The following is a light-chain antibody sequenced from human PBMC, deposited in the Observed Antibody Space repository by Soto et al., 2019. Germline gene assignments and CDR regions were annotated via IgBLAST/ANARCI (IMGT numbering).Light chain of an antibody. CDR2: EVT. J-gene: IGLJ3*02. V-gene: IGLV2-8*01. Sequence: QSALTQPPSAYGSPGRSVTISCTGTSSDVGVYDYVSWFQQHPGKAPKLIIYEVTKRPSGVPDRFSASKSGNTASLTVSGLQAEDEADYYCSSFVAGNNYWVFGGGTQLTV. CDR1: SSDVGVYDY. CDR3: SSFVAGNNYWV.